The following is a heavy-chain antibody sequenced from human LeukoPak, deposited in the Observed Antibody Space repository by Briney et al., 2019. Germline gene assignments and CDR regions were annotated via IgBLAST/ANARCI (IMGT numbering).Heavy chain of an antibody. J-gene: IGHJ4*02. CDR3: ARAYYYGSGSYGFDY. Sequence: PSETLSLTCTVSGGSISSYYWSWIRQPPGKGLEWIGYIYYSGSTNYNPSLKSRVTRSVDTSKNQFSLKLSSVTAADTAVYYCARAYYYGSGSYGFDYWGQGTLVTVSS. V-gene: IGHV4-59*01. D-gene: IGHD3-10*01. CDR1: GGSISSYY. CDR2: IYYSGST.